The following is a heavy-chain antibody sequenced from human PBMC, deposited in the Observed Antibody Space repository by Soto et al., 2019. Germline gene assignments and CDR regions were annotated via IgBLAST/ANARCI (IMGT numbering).Heavy chain of an antibody. CDR1: GYTFTGYY. V-gene: IGHV1-2*04. Sequence: GASVKVSCKASGYTFTGYYMHWVRQAPGQGLERMGWINPNSGGTNYAQKFQGWVTMTRDTSISTAYMELSRLRSDDTAVYYCARDPLSQYYDFWSGYQSNWFDPWGQGTLVTISS. CDR2: INPNSGGT. D-gene: IGHD3-3*01. CDR3: ARDPLSQYYDFWSGYQSNWFDP. J-gene: IGHJ5*02.